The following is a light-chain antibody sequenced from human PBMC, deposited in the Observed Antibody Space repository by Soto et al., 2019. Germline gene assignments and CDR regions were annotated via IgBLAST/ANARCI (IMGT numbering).Light chain of an antibody. J-gene: IGLJ3*02. CDR3: GTWDSSLSAWV. CDR2: DNI. V-gene: IGLV1-51*01. CDR1: SSNIGNNY. Sequence: QSVLTQPPSVSAAPGQKVTISCSGSSSNIGNNYVSWYQHLPRTAPKLLIYDNINRPSGIPDRFSGSKSGTSATLGITGLQTGDEADYYCGTWDSSLSAWVFGGGTQLTVL.